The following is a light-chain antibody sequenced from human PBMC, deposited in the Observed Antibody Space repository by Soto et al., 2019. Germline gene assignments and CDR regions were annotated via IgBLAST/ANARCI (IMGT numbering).Light chain of an antibody. CDR2: QKY. CDR3: QRVKSNPRT. V-gene: IGKV1-9*01. CDR1: QAITNN. Sequence: DIQLTQSPFFLSASVGARVTITCRASQAITNNVAWYQQKPAKPPNLLIYQKYTLQSRVTSRFSGSKSGTQFTLTLDSMPPEDFANCYCQRVKSNPRTLGKGTKVDIK. J-gene: IGKJ4*01.